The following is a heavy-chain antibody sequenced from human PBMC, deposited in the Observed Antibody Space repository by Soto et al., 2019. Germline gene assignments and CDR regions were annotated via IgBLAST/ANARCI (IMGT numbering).Heavy chain of an antibody. CDR2: ISAYNGNT. J-gene: IGHJ3*02. V-gene: IGHV1-18*01. CDR3: ARRIAVAGTDAFDI. D-gene: IGHD6-19*01. Sequence: ASVKVSCKASGYTFTSYGISWVRQAPGQGLEWMGWISAYNGNTNSAQKLQGRVTMTTDTSTSTAYMELRSLRSDDTAVYYCARRIAVAGTDAFDIWGQGTMVTVSS. CDR1: GYTFTSYG.